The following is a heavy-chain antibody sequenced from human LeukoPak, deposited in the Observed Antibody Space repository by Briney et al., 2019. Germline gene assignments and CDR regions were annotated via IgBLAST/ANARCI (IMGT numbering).Heavy chain of an antibody. V-gene: IGHV4-34*01. CDR2: INHSGST. CDR1: GGSFSGYY. D-gene: IGHD3-16*02. CDR3: ARMGYVWGSYRYIFFDY. Sequence: PSETLSLTCAVYGGSFSGYYWSRIRQPPGKGLEWIGEINHSGSTNYNPSLKSRVTISVDTSKNQFSLKLSSVTAADTAVYYCARMGYVWGSYRYIFFDYWGQGTLVTVSS. J-gene: IGHJ4*02.